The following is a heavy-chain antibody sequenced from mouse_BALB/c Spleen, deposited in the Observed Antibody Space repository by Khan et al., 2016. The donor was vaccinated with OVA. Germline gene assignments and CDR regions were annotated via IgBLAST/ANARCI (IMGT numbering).Heavy chain of an antibody. V-gene: IGHV1-77*01. CDR2: IYPGSGYT. Sequence: QVQLQQSGPDLVKPGASVKMSCKASGYTFTDFLISWVKQRPGQGLEWIGEIYPGSGYTYYNEKFRGKAILTSDKSSNTAYMQLNSLTSEDSAVYFWARAGYGGFAYWGQGALVTVSA. CDR3: ARAGYGGFAY. D-gene: IGHD3-2*02. J-gene: IGHJ3*01. CDR1: GYTFTDFL.